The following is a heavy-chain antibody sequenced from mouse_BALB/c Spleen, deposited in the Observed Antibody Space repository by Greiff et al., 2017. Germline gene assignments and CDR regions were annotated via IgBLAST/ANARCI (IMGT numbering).Heavy chain of an antibody. Sequence: EVNLVESGGGLVQPGGSLRLSCATSGFTFTDYYMSWVRQPPGKALEWLGFIRNKANGYTTEYSASVKGRFTISRDNSQSILYLQMNTLRAEDSATYYCAREEVWYFDVWGAGTTVTVSS. CDR2: IRNKANGYTT. V-gene: IGHV7-3*02. J-gene: IGHJ1*01. CDR3: AREEVWYFDV. CDR1: GFTFTDYY.